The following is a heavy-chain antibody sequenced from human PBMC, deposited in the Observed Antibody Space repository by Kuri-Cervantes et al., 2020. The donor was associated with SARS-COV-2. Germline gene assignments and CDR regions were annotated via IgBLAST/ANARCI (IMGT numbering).Heavy chain of an antibody. CDR1: GYSFTSYW. Sequence: GTLRLSCTGSGYSFTSYWIGWVRQMPGKGLEWMGIIYPGDSDTRYSPSFQGQVTISADKSISTAYLQWSSLKASDTAMYYCARPGYSYGYYYFDYWGQGTLVTVSS. D-gene: IGHD5-18*01. CDR3: ARPGYSYGYYYFDY. V-gene: IGHV5-51*01. J-gene: IGHJ4*02. CDR2: IYPGDSDT.